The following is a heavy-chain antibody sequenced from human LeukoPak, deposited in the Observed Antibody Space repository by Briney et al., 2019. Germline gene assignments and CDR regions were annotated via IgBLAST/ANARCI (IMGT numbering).Heavy chain of an antibody. CDR1: GFTFSSYA. D-gene: IGHD2/OR15-2a*01. CDR2: ISNSGGST. V-gene: IGHV3-23*01. CDR3: AKGGSTNFYYGDV. Sequence: GGSLRLSCAASGFTFSSYAMSWVRQAPGKGLEWVSVISNSGGSTFYADSVKGRFTISRDNSKNTLYLQMNSLRAEDTAVYYCAKGGSTNFYYGDVWGQGTTVTVSS. J-gene: IGHJ6*02.